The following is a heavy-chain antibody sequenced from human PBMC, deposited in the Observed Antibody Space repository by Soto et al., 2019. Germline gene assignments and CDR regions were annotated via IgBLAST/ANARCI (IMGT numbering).Heavy chain of an antibody. D-gene: IGHD1-1*01. CDR1: GYTFTSYD. CDR2: MNPNSGNA. J-gene: IGHJ6*02. V-gene: IGHV1-8*01. Sequence: QVQLVQSGAEVKKPGASVKVSCKASGYTFTSYDINWVRQATGQGLEWMGWMNPNSGNAGYAQKFQGRVTMTRTTSISTAYMELSSLRSEDTAVYYCARLPGTYYGMDVWGQGTTVTVSS. CDR3: ARLPGTYYGMDV.